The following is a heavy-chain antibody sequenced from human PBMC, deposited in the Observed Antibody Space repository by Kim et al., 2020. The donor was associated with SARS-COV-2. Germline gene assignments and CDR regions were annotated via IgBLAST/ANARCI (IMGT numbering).Heavy chain of an antibody. Sequence: GGSLRLSCAASGFTFSSYSMNWVRQAPGKGLEWVSSISSSSSYIYYADSVKGRFTISRDNAKNSLYLQMNSLRAEDTAVYYCAGSSWHRGGFDIWGQGTMVTVSS. CDR1: GFTFSSYS. J-gene: IGHJ3*02. V-gene: IGHV3-21*01. CDR3: AGSSWHRGGFDI. D-gene: IGHD6-13*01. CDR2: ISSSSSYI.